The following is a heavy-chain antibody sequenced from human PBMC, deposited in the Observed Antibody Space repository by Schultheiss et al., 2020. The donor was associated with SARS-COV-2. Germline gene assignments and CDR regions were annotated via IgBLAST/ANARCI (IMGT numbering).Heavy chain of an antibody. CDR2: ISAYNANT. V-gene: IGHV1-18*01. J-gene: IGHJ1*01. CDR1: GYTFTSYG. CDR3: ARDLAAYYDFWSGYRGYFQH. Sequence: ASVKVSCKASGYTFTSYGISWVRQAPGQGLEWMGWISAYNANTIYAQKLQGRVTLTTDTSTSTACMELRSLRSDDTAVYYCARDLAAYYDFWSGYRGYFQHWGQGTLVTVSS. D-gene: IGHD3-3*01.